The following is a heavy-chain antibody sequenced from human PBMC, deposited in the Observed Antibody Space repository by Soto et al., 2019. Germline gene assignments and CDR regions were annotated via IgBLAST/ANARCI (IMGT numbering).Heavy chain of an antibody. CDR1: GGSISSDY. V-gene: IGHV4-59*12. D-gene: IGHD3-16*01. CDR2: IYYGGST. J-gene: IGHJ4*02. CDR3: ARAGPRAYQGIDY. Sequence: SETLSLTCTVSGGSISSDYWSWIRQPPGKGLEWIGYIYYGGSTNYNPSLKSRVTISVDTSKNQFSLKLTSVTAADTAVYYCARAGPRAYQGIDYWGQGTLVTVSS.